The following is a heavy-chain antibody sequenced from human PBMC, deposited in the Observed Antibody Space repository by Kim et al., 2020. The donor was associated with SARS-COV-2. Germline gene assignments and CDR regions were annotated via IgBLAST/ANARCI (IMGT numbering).Heavy chain of an antibody. Sequence: GGSLRLSCAASGFTFDDYAMHWVRQAPGKGLEWVSGISWNSGSIGYADSVKGRFTISRDNAKNSLYLQMNSLRAEDTALYYCAKDIRAGDYEWALSDWYFDLWGRGTLVTVSS. V-gene: IGHV3-9*01. D-gene: IGHD4-17*01. J-gene: IGHJ2*01. CDR2: ISWNSGSI. CDR1: GFTFDDYA. CDR3: AKDIRAGDYEWALSDWYFDL.